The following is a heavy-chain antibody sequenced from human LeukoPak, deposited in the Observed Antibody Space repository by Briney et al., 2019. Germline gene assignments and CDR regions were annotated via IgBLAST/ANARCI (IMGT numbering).Heavy chain of an antibody. V-gene: IGHV1-2*02. CDR1: GYTFTGYY. D-gene: IGHD6-13*01. CDR3: ARPAAAGPSDWFDP. CDR2: INPNSGGT. J-gene: IGHJ5*02. Sequence: GASVKVSCKASGYTFTGYYMHWVRQAPGQGLEWMGWINPNSGGTNYAQKFQGRVTMTRDTSISTAYMELSRLRSDDTAVYYCARPAAAGPSDWFDPWGQGTLVTVSS.